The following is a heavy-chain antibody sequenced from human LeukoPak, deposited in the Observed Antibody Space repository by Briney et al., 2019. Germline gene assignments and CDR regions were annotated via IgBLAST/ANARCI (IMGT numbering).Heavy chain of an antibody. J-gene: IGHJ4*02. CDR3: AYQTAMVRRLEFDY. D-gene: IGHD5-18*01. CDR2: IIPIFGTA. CDR1: GGTFSSYA. Sequence: SVKVSCKASGGTFSSYAISWVRQAPGQGLEWMGRIIPIFGTAHYAQKFQGRVTITTDESTSTAYMELSSLRSEDTAVYYCAYQTAMVRRLEFDYWGQGTLVTVSS. V-gene: IGHV1-69*05.